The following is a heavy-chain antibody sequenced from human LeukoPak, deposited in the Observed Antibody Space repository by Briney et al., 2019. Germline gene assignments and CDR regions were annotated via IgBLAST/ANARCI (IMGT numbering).Heavy chain of an antibody. J-gene: IGHJ4*02. CDR2: IKQDGSEK. CDR3: ARTVYDFWSGYYFDY. CDR1: GFTFSSYW. D-gene: IGHD3-3*01. Sequence: GGSLRLSCAASGFTFSSYWMSWVRQAPGKGLEWVANIKQDGSEKYYVDSVKGRFTISRDNAKNSLCLQMNSLRAEDTAVYYCARTVYDFWSGYYFDYWGQGTLVTVSS. V-gene: IGHV3-7*01.